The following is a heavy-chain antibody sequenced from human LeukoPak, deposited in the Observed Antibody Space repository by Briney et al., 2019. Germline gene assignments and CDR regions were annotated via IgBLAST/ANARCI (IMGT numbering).Heavy chain of an antibody. CDR3: ARIVGATDWFDP. CDR2: INPNSGGT. J-gene: IGHJ5*02. V-gene: IGHV1-2*02. D-gene: IGHD1-26*01. CDR1: RYTFTGYY. Sequence: ASVKVSCKASRYTFTGYYMHWVRQAPGQGLEWMGWINPNSGGTNYAQKFQGRVTMTRDTSISTAYMELSRLRSDDTAVYYCARIVGATDWFDPWGQGTLVTVSS.